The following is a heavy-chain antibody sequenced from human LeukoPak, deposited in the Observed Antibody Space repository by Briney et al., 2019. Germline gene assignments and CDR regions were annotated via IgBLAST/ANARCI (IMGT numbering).Heavy chain of an antibody. J-gene: IGHJ6*02. CDR3: ARVYFDWLYYYYGMDV. D-gene: IGHD3-9*01. CDR1: GYTFTSYD. CDR2: MNPNSGNT. V-gene: IGHV1-8*03. Sequence: GASVKVSCKASGYTFTSYDINWVRQATGQGLEWMGWMNPNSGNTGYAQKFQGRVTITRNTSISTAYMELSSLRSEDTAVYYCARVYFDWLYYYYGMDVWGQGTTVTVSS.